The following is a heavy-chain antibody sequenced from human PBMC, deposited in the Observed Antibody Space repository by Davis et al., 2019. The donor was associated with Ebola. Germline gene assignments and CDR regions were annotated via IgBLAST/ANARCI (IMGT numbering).Heavy chain of an antibody. V-gene: IGHV1-18*01. CDR3: ARDGRPAGAVYIDY. CDR2: ISPYNGNT. CDR1: GYTFTSYG. Sequence: AASVKVSCEASGYTFTSYGISWVRQAPGQGLEWMGWISPYNGNTNYAQKLQGRVTMTTDTSTSTAYMELRSLRSADTAVYYCARDGRPAGAVYIDYWGQGTLVTVSS. J-gene: IGHJ4*02. D-gene: IGHD6-13*01.